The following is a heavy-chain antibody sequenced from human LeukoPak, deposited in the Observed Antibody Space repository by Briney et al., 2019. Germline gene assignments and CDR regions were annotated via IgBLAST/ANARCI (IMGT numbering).Heavy chain of an antibody. CDR1: GYTFTSYG. Sequence: ASVKVSCKASGYTFTSYGISWVRQAPGQGLEWMGWISAYNGNTNYAQKFQGRVTMTRDTSISTAYMELSRLRSDDTAVYYCARASIVVVPAHNWFDPWGQGTLVTVSS. V-gene: IGHV1-18*01. CDR3: ARASIVVVPAHNWFDP. J-gene: IGHJ5*02. D-gene: IGHD2-2*01. CDR2: ISAYNGNT.